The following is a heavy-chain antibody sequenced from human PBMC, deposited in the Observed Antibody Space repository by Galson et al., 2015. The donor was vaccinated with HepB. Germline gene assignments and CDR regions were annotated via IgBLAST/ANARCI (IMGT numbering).Heavy chain of an antibody. Sequence: SVKVSCKASGYTFTGYYMHWVRQAPGQGLEWMGWINPNSGGTNYAQKFQGWVTMTRDTSISTAYMELSRLRSDDTAVYYCARGIKYCSSTSCYVHYYYYGMDVWGQGTTVTVSS. J-gene: IGHJ6*02. V-gene: IGHV1-2*04. D-gene: IGHD2-2*01. CDR1: GYTFTGYY. CDR3: ARGIKYCSSTSCYVHYYYYGMDV. CDR2: INPNSGGT.